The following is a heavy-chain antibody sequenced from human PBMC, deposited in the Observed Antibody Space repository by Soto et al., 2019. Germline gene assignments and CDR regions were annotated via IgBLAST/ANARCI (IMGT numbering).Heavy chain of an antibody. V-gene: IGHV1-69*04. D-gene: IGHD2-2*01. J-gene: IGHJ2*01. CDR2: IISVLGLP. CDR1: GGTFSSYS. Sequence: QVQLVQSGAEVKKPGSSVKVSCKASGGTFSSYSISWVRQAPGQGLEWMGRIISVLGLPNYAQKFQGRVTITADKSTSTAYMVLTSLKSADTAVYYCARDRCSSTSCARGNWYFDLWGRGTLVTVSS. CDR3: ARDRCSSTSCARGNWYFDL.